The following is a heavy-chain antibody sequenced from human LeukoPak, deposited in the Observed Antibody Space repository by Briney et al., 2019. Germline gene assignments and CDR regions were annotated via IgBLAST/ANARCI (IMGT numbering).Heavy chain of an antibody. V-gene: IGHV3-33*05. Sequence: GGSLRLSCAASRFVFSSSGMHWVRQAPGKGLEWVAVISYDGSNKYYADSVKGRFTISRDNSKNTLYLQMNSLRAEDTAVYYCARRGYSGSPASDYWGQGTLVTVSS. D-gene: IGHD1-26*01. CDR3: ARRGYSGSPASDY. CDR1: RFVFSSSG. CDR2: ISYDGSNK. J-gene: IGHJ4*02.